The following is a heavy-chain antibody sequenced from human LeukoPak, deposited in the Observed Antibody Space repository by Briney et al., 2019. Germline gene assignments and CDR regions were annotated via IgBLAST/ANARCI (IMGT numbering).Heavy chain of an antibody. D-gene: IGHD5-18*01. CDR1: GYTVIDYY. V-gene: IGHV1-2*02. CDR2: IAPNSGGT. CDR3: AKSAEIQLWPSDVDY. J-gene: IGHJ4*02. Sequence: ASVKVPCKASGYTVIDYYIHWVPQAPGQGLEWMGWIAPNSGGTKNAQKFQGRVTMTTDTSINTAYMELRSLRSDDTAVYYCAKSAEIQLWPSDVDYWGQGTLVTVSS.